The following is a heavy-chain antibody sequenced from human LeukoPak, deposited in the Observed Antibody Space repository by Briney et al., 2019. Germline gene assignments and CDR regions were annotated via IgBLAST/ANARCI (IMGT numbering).Heavy chain of an antibody. CDR3: ARAEGYCSSTSCYWNYYFDY. CDR2: INPSGGST. V-gene: IGHV1-46*01. CDR1: GYTFTSYY. D-gene: IGHD2-2*01. Sequence: ASVKVSCKASGYTFTSYYMHWVRQAPGQGLEWMGIINPSGGSTSYAQKFQGRVTMTRDMSTSTVYMELSSLRSEDTAVYYCARAEGYCSSTSCYWNYYFDYWGQGTLVTVSS. J-gene: IGHJ4*02.